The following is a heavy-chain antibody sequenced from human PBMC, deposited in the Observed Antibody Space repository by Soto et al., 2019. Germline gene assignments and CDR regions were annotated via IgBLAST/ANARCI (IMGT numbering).Heavy chain of an antibody. CDR1: GFTFSSYA. CDR3: AREFTSYYYDSSGYSPWFDP. V-gene: IGHV3-30-3*01. Sequence: GGSLRLSCAASGFTFSSYAMHWVRQAPGKGLEWVAVISYDGSNKYYADSVKGRFTISRDNSKNTLYLQMNSLRAEDTAVYYFAREFTSYYYDSSGYSPWFDPWGQGTLVTVSS. D-gene: IGHD3-22*01. J-gene: IGHJ5*02. CDR2: ISYDGSNK.